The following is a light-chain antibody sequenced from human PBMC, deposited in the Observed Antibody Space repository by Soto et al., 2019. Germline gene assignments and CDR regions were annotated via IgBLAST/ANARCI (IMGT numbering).Light chain of an antibody. V-gene: IGKV3-11*01. CDR1: QSVTNS. Sequence: IRVTLSPATLSLSPGERATLSCRASQSVTNSLAWYQQKPGQAPRLLVYDASNRATGIPTRFSGSGSGTDFTLTISNLEPEDFAVYYCQQHISWPLTFGGGTKVDIK. CDR3: QQHISWPLT. J-gene: IGKJ4*01. CDR2: DAS.